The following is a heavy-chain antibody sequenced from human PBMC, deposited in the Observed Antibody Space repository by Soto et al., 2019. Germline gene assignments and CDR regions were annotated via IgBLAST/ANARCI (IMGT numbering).Heavy chain of an antibody. CDR2: ISYDGSNK. CDR3: AKDVHSSGTVDY. Sequence: QPGGSLRLSCAASGFTFSSYGMHWVRQAPGKGLEWVAVISYDGSNKYYADSVKGRFTISRDNSKNTLYLQMNGLRAEDTAVYYCAKDVHSSGTVDYWGQGTLVTVSS. V-gene: IGHV3-30*18. D-gene: IGHD6-19*01. J-gene: IGHJ4*02. CDR1: GFTFSSYG.